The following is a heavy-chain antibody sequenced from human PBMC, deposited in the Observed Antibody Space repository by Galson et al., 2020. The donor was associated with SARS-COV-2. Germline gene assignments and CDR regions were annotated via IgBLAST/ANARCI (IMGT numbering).Heavy chain of an antibody. J-gene: IGHJ4*02. CDR3: ASQRTVTTYYFDY. V-gene: IGHV4-31*03. CDR1: GGSISSGGYY. D-gene: IGHD4-17*01. CDR2: IYYSGST. Sequence: ETSETLSLTCTVSGGSISSGGYYWSWIRQHPGKGLEWIGYIYYSGSTYYNPSLKSRVTISVDTSKNQFSLKLSSVTAADTAVYYCASQRTVTTYYFDYWGQGTLVTVSS.